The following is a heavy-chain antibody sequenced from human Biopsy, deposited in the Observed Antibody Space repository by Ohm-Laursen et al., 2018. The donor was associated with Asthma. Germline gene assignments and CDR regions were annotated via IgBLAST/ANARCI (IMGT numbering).Heavy chain of an antibody. Sequence: GASVKASCKISGYSLTDLSIHWVRQAPGQGLEWMGGHDHEEGGTVNARRFQGRVTMTEDTSTDTAYMELSSLSSDDTAVYYCASDFPKDYVRYNFQFWGQGTLVTVSS. CDR2: HDHEEGGT. CDR3: ASDFPKDYVRYNFQF. CDR1: GYSLTDLS. D-gene: IGHD4-17*01. J-gene: IGHJ4*02. V-gene: IGHV1-24*01.